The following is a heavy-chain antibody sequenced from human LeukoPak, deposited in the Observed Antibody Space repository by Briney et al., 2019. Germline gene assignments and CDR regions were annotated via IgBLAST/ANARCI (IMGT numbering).Heavy chain of an antibody. V-gene: IGHV3-30*03. CDR2: ISYDGSNK. Sequence: GGSLRLSCAASGFTFSSYGMHWVRQAPGKGLEWVAVISYDGSNKYYADSVKGRFTISRDNSKNTLYLRMNSLRAEDTAVYYCAIRPDYWGQGTLVTVSS. J-gene: IGHJ4*02. CDR1: GFTFSSYG. CDR3: AIRPDY.